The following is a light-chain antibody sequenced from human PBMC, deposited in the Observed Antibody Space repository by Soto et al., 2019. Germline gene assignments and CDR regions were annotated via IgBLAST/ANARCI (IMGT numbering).Light chain of an antibody. Sequence: QSVLTQSPSASASLGASVKLTCTLSSGHSSYAIAWHQQQPEKCPRYLMKVNSDGSHNNGDGIPDRFSCFSSGAERYLTISSLQSEDEADYYCQTWGSDFSVVFGGGTKLTVL. CDR2: VNSDGSH. V-gene: IGLV4-69*01. CDR3: QTWGSDFSVV. CDR1: SGHSSYA. J-gene: IGLJ2*01.